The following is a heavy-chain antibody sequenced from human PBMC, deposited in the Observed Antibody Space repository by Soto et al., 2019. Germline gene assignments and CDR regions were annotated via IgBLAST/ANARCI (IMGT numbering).Heavy chain of an antibody. CDR2: ISSSSSSI. CDR3: AKDMNWNEFDY. Sequence: GGSLRLSCAASGFTFSSYSMNWVRQAPGKGLEWVSYISSSSSSIYYADSVKGRFTISRDNAKNSLYLQMNSLRAEDTALYYCAKDMNWNEFDYWGQGTLVTVSS. J-gene: IGHJ4*02. CDR1: GFTFSSYS. D-gene: IGHD1-1*01. V-gene: IGHV3-48*04.